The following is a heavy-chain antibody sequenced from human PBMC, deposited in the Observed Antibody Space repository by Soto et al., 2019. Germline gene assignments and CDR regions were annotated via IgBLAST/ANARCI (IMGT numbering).Heavy chain of an antibody. CDR1: GDSVSSDNYY. J-gene: IGHJ4*02. V-gene: IGHV4-61*01. Sequence: QVQLQESGPGLVKPSETLSLTCTVSGDSVSSDNYYLTWIRQPPGKGLEWIGYIYSSGSTNYNPYLKSRFTISRDTASNQCSLKLTSVTAADTAVYYCARDIRGDSRAFDYWGQGTLVTVSS. CDR2: IYSSGST. CDR3: ARDIRGDSRAFDY. D-gene: IGHD5-18*01.